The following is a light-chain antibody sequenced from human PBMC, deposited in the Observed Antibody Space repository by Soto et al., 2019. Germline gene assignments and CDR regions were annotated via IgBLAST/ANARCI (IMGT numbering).Light chain of an antibody. CDR1: QNVSNSY. CDR2: DAS. CDR3: QQDGTSRWT. V-gene: IGKV3D-20*01. J-gene: IGKJ1*01. Sequence: EIVLTQSPATLSLSPGERATLSCGASQNVSNSYLAWYQQKPGLAPRLLIYDASSRAIGIPDRFSGSGSGADFTLTISRLEPEDFAVYYCQQDGTSRWTFGQGTKVEIK.